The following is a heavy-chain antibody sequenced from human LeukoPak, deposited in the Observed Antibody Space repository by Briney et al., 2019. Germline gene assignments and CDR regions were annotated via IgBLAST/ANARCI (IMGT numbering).Heavy chain of an antibody. Sequence: ASVKVSCKASGYTFTTYAMHWVRQAPGQRLEWMGWINAGNGNTKYSQKFQGRVTITRDTSASTAYMELSSLRSEDTAVYYCATPAHSGSPLCYWGQGTLVTVSS. CDR1: GYTFTTYA. CDR2: INAGNGNT. D-gene: IGHD6-13*01. CDR3: ATPAHSGSPLCY. V-gene: IGHV1-3*01. J-gene: IGHJ4*02.